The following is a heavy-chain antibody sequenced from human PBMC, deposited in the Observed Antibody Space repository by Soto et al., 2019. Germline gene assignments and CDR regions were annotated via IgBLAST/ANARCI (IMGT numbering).Heavy chain of an antibody. Sequence: ASVKVSGKASGYTFTSYGISWVRQAPGQGLEWMGWISAYNGNTNYAQKLQGRVTMTTHTSTSTAYMELRSLRSDDTAVYYCASARGGDYVWGSYRSDDAFDIWGQGTMVTVSS. CDR3: ASARGGDYVWGSYRSDDAFDI. J-gene: IGHJ3*02. CDR2: ISAYNGNT. V-gene: IGHV1-18*01. CDR1: GYTFTSYG. D-gene: IGHD3-16*02.